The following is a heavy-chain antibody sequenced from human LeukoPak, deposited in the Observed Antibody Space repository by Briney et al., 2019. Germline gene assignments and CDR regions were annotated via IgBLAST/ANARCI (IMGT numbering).Heavy chain of an antibody. V-gene: IGHV4-30-4*01. CDR3: ARENTLVRGTRNPFDY. J-gene: IGHJ4*02. CDR2: IYYSGST. CDR1: GGSISSGDYY. D-gene: IGHD3-10*01. Sequence: PSETLSLTCTVSGGSISSGDYYWSWIRQPPGKGLEWIGYIYYSGSTYYNPSLKSRVTISVDTSKNQFSLQLNSVTPEDTAVYYCARENTLVRGTRNPFDYWGRGTLVTVSS.